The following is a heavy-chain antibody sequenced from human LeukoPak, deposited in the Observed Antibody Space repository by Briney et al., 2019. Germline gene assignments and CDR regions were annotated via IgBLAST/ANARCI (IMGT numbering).Heavy chain of an antibody. Sequence: PSETLSLTSAVYGGSFSGYYWSWIRQPPGKGLEWIGEINHSGSTNYNPSLKSRVTISVDTSKNQFSLKLSSVTAADTAVYYCARHDFWSGQYYFDYWGQGTLVTVSS. J-gene: IGHJ4*02. CDR1: GGSFSGYY. CDR2: INHSGST. D-gene: IGHD3-3*01. V-gene: IGHV4-34*01. CDR3: ARHDFWSGQYYFDY.